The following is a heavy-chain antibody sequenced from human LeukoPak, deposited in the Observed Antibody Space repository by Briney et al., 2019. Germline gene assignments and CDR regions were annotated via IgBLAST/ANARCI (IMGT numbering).Heavy chain of an antibody. CDR1: GYTFNNYG. J-gene: IGHJ4*02. D-gene: IGHD3-16*01. Sequence: GASVKVSCKASGYTFNNYGISWVRQAPGQGLEWMGWIGAYNGDTNYAQKLQGRISVTTDTSTSTAYMELRSLTSDEPAVYYCTRVRAGGATAGLDYWGQGTLVTVSS. CDR2: IGAYNGDT. CDR3: TRVRAGGATAGLDY. V-gene: IGHV1-18*01.